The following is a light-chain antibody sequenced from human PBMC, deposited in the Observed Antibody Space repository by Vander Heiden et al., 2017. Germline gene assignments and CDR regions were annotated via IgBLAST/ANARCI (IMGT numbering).Light chain of an antibody. CDR1: QSISTF. Sequence: DIQMSQCPSSLSASVVDSVPISCGARQSISTFFIWYQQKPGTAPKLLIYYASSLQSGVPSRFSGSGSGTEFTLTISSLQPEDFATYYCQQSYSTPRTFGQGTRLEIK. CDR2: YAS. V-gene: IGKV1-39*01. J-gene: IGKJ5*01. CDR3: QQSYSTPRT.